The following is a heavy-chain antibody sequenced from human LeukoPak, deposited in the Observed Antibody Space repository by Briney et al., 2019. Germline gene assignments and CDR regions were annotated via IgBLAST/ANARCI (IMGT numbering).Heavy chain of an antibody. Sequence: SETLSLTCTVSGGSISSYYWSWIRQPPGKGLEWIGHIHNSGNTNYNPSLKSRVTLSVDTSKDQFSLKLSSVTAADTAVYYCAREGTTGRNLNWFDSWGQGTLVTVSS. CDR1: GGSISSYY. D-gene: IGHD1-1*01. CDR2: IHNSGNT. J-gene: IGHJ5*01. V-gene: IGHV4-59*01. CDR3: AREGTTGRNLNWFDS.